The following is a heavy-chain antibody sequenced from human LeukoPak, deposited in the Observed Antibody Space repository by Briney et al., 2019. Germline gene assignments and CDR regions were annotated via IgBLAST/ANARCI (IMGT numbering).Heavy chain of an antibody. D-gene: IGHD3-3*01. CDR1: GGTFSSYA. V-gene: IGHV1-69*04. CDR2: IIPIFGIA. J-gene: IGHJ4*02. CDR3: AREAIFGVVIPYYFDY. Sequence: ASVKVSCKASGGTFSSYAISWVRQAPGQGLEWMGRIIPIFGIANYAQKFQGRVTITADKSTSTAYMELSSLRSEDTAVYYRAREAIFGVVIPYYFDYWGQGTLVTVSS.